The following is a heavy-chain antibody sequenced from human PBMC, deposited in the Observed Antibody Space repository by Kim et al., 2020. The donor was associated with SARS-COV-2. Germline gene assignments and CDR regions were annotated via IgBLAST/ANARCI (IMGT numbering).Heavy chain of an antibody. V-gene: IGHV1-8*01. CDR1: GYTFTSYD. Sequence: ASVKVSCKASGYTFTSYDINWVRQATGQGLEWMGWMNPNSGNTGYAQKFQGRVTMTRNTSISTAYMELSSMRSEDTAVYYCASGHLKSIVVVIAPRPYYYYMDVWGKGTTVTVSS. D-gene: IGHD2-21*01. CDR3: ASGHLKSIVVVIAPRPYYYYMDV. J-gene: IGHJ6*03. CDR2: MNPNSGNT.